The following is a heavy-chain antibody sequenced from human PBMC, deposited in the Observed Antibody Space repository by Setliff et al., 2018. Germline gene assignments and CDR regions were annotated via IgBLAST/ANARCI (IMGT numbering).Heavy chain of an antibody. CDR1: GGSINSYY. Sequence: KTSETLSLTCTVSGGSINSYYWSWIRQPAGKGPEWIGRMYTSETTNYNPSLKSRVTMSVDTSKNQFSLKLCSVTAADTAVYYCAKEASSGWYFDYWGQGTLVTVSS. V-gene: IGHV4-4*07. J-gene: IGHJ4*02. D-gene: IGHD6-19*01. CDR3: AKEASSGWYFDY. CDR2: MYTSETT.